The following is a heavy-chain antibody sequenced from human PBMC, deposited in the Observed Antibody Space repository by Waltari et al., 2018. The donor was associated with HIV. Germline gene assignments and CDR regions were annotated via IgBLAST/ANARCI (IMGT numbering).Heavy chain of an antibody. CDR1: GFTFSNYW. J-gene: IGHJ5*02. D-gene: IGHD2-15*01. CDR2: ISGDGSST. CDR3: VREVVVAATWWFVL. V-gene: IGHV3-74*01. Sequence: EVQLVESGGGLVKPGGSLRLSCAASGFTFSNYWMHWVRQAPGKGLVCVSLISGDGSSTTYADSVKGRFTISRDNPKDTLYLQMNSLRVEDTAVYYCVREVVVAATWWFVLWGQGTLVTVSS.